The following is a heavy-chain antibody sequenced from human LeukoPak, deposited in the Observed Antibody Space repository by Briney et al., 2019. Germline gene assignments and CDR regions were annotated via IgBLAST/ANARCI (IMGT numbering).Heavy chain of an antibody. J-gene: IGHJ6*03. CDR2: INHSGST. D-gene: IGHD5-18*01. CDR3: ARIYSYGYRGTYYYMYV. Sequence: PSETLSLTCAVYGGSFSGYYWSWIRQPPGKGLEWIGEINHSGSTNYNPSLKSRVTISVDTSKNQFSLKLSSVTAADTAVYYCARIYSYGYRGTYYYMYVWGKGTTVTVSS. V-gene: IGHV4-34*01. CDR1: GGSFSGYY.